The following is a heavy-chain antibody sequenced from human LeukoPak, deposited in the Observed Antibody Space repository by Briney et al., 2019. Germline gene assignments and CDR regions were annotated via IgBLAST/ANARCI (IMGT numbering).Heavy chain of an antibody. CDR2: INHSGST. V-gene: IGHV4-39*07. CDR1: GGSISSSSYY. J-gene: IGHJ3*02. CDR3: ATPVSVGTTGTTYAFDI. Sequence: KPSETLSLTCTVSGGSISSSSYYWGWIRQPPGKGLEWIGEINHSGSTNYNPSLKSRVTISVDTSKNQFSLKLSSVTAADTAVYYCATPVSVGTTGTTYAFDIWGQGTMVTVSS. D-gene: IGHD1-1*01.